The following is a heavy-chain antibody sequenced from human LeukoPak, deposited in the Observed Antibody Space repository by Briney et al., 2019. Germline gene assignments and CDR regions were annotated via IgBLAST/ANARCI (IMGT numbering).Heavy chain of an antibody. V-gene: IGHV1-24*01. J-gene: IGHJ3*02. D-gene: IGHD1-26*01. CDR2: FDPEDGET. CDR3: ATSDPNSGSYRGAFDI. CDR1: GYTLTELS. Sequence: ASVKVSCKVSGYTLTELSMHWVRQAPGKGLEWMGGFDPEDGETIYAQKFQGRVTMTEDTSTDTAYMELSSLRSEDTAVYYCATSDPNSGSYRGAFDIWGQGTMVTVSS.